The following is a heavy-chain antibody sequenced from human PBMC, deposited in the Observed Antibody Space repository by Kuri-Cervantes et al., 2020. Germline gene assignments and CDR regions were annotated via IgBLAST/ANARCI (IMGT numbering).Heavy chain of an antibody. V-gene: IGHV3-20*04. CDR2: INWSGSST. J-gene: IGHJ1*01. CDR3: ARGAYYYDSSRYGGAEYFQH. Sequence: GGSLRLSCAVSGFRFDEYGISWVRQAPGKGLEWVSGINWSGSSTSYADSVKGRFTISRDNSKNTLYLQMNSLRAEDTAVYYCARGAYYYDSSRYGGAEYFQHWGQGTLVTVSS. CDR1: GFRFDEYG. D-gene: IGHD3-22*01.